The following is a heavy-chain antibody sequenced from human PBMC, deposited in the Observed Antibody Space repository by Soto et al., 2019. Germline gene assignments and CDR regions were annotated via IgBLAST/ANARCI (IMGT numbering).Heavy chain of an antibody. CDR1: GYTFTSYG. V-gene: IGHV1-18*01. D-gene: IGHD3-9*01. Sequence: ASVKVSCKASGYTFTSYGISWVRQAPGQGLEWMGWISAYNGNTNYAQKLQGRVTMTTDTSTSTAYMELRSLRSDDTAVYYCATLTSWSHYYYYMDVWGKGTTVTVSS. J-gene: IGHJ6*03. CDR3: ATLTSWSHYYYYMDV. CDR2: ISAYNGNT.